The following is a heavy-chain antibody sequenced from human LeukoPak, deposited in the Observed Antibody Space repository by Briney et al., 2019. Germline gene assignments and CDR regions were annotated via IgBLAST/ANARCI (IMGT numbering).Heavy chain of an antibody. Sequence: GGSLRLSCAASGFTFSNYWMHWVRQVPGEGLVWVSRINTDGSSLNYADSVKGRFNISRDNAKNTLYLHMSSLRAEDSAVYYCARDMGGIVGFYYFYMDVWGKGTTVTVSS. D-gene: IGHD3-16*02. V-gene: IGHV3-74*01. CDR2: INTDGSSL. CDR3: ARDMGGIVGFYYFYMDV. CDR1: GFTFSNYW. J-gene: IGHJ6*03.